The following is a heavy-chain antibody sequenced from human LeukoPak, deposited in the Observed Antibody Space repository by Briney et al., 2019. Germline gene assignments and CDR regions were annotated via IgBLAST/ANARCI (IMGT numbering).Heavy chain of an antibody. Sequence: SQTLSLTCTVSGGSISSGDYYWSWIRQPPGKGLEWIGYIHNSGSTYYNPSLKSRIIISVDTAKNQFSLKLSSVTAADTAVYYCAGVRTVTTSHFDYWGQGTLVTVSS. J-gene: IGHJ4*02. CDR2: IHNSGST. V-gene: IGHV4-30-4*01. CDR1: GGSISSGDYY. D-gene: IGHD4-17*01. CDR3: AGVRTVTTSHFDY.